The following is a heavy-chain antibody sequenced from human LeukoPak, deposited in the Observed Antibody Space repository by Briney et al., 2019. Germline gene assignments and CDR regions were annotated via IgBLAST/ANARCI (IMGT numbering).Heavy chain of an antibody. D-gene: IGHD3-10*01. CDR3: AKLWFGELLLYDS. V-gene: IGHV3-23*01. J-gene: IGHJ4*02. CDR1: GFTFSNYA. Sequence: GGSLRLSCAASGFTFSNYAMTWVRQAPGKGLEWVSTISSSGGSTYYADSVKGRFTISRDNSKDTLYPHINSLRAEDTAVYYCAKLWFGELLLYDSWGQGTLVTVSS. CDR2: ISSSGGST.